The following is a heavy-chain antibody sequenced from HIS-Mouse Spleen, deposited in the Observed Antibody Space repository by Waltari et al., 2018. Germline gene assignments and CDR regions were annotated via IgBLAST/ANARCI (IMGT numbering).Heavy chain of an antibody. CDR2: VMPILGIA. CDR1: GGTFSSYA. V-gene: IGHV1-69*04. Sequence: QVQLVQSGAEVKKPGSSVKVSCKASGGTFSSYAISWVRQAPGQGLEWMGRVMPILGIANYAKKFQGRVTITADKSTSTAYMELSSLRAEDTAVYYCARVVSRGSSDRAFDIWGQGTMVTVSS. D-gene: IGHD1-26*01. J-gene: IGHJ3*02. CDR3: ARVVSRGSSDRAFDI.